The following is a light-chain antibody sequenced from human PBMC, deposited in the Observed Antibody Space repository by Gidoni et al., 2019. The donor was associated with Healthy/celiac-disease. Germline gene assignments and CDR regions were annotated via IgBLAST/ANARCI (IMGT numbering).Light chain of an antibody. CDR2: GNS. V-gene: IGLV1-40*01. J-gene: IGLJ3*02. Sequence: QSVLPPPPSVSGAPGQRVTISCTGSSSNIGAGYDVHWYQQLPGTAPKLLIYGNSNRPSGVPDRFSGSKSGTSASLAITGLQAEDEADYYCQSYDSSLSGSEVFGGGTKLTVL. CDR1: SSNIGAGYD. CDR3: QSYDSSLSGSEV.